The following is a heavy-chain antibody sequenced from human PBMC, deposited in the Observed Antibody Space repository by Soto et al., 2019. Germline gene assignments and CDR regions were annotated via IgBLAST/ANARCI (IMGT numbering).Heavy chain of an antibody. CDR1: GFTFSSYE. Sequence: EVQLVESGGGLVQPGGSLRLSCAASGFTFSSYEMNWVRQAPGKGLEWVSYISSSGGTIYYADSVKGRFTISRDNAKNSLYLQMDSLRAEDTAVYYCASEGYYDSSGYHYYNGMGVWGQGTTVTVSS. V-gene: IGHV3-48*03. CDR3: ASEGYYDSSGYHYYNGMGV. CDR2: ISSSGGTI. D-gene: IGHD3-22*01. J-gene: IGHJ6*02.